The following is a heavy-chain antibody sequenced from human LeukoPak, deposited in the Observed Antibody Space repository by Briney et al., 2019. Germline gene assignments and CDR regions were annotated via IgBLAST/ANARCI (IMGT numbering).Heavy chain of an antibody. Sequence: PSETLSLTCTVSGGSITSGSYYWGWIRQPPGKGLEWIGEINHSGSTNYNPSLKSRVTISVDTSKNQFSLKLSSVTAADTAVYYRARYPKPGIFDYWGQGTLVTVSS. CDR3: ARYPKPGIFDY. CDR1: GGSITSGSYY. CDR2: INHSGST. J-gene: IGHJ4*02. V-gene: IGHV4-39*07.